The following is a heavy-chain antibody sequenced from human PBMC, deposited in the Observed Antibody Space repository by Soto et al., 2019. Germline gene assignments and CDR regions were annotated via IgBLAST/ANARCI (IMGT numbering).Heavy chain of an antibody. J-gene: IGHJ4*01. CDR2: IYHGGTT. V-gene: IGHV4-38-2*02. CDR3: ARVRVMGVAGSTFDY. D-gene: IGHD6-19*01. Sequence: PSETLSLTCTVSGYTISSGSIWGWLRQPPGKRPEWIASIYHGGTTFYNPSLKRRITISRDTSNNQFSLKLTSVTAADTAVYYCARVRVMGVAGSTFDYWGHLTRVTVSS. CDR1: GYTISSGSI.